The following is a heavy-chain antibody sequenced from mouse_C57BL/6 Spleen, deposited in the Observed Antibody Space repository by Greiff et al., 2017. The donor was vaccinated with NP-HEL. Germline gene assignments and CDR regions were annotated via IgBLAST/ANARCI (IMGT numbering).Heavy chain of an antibody. CDR3: ARQRDYDGYYAMDY. Sequence: EVKLVESGGGLVQPGGSLKLSCAASGFTFSDYYMYWVRQTPEKRLEWVAYISNGGGSTYYPDTVKGRFTISRDNAKNTLYLHMSSLKSEDTAMYYCARQRDYDGYYAMDYWGQGTSVTVAS. CDR1: GFTFSDYY. D-gene: IGHD2-4*01. J-gene: IGHJ4*01. V-gene: IGHV5-12*01. CDR2: ISNGGGST.